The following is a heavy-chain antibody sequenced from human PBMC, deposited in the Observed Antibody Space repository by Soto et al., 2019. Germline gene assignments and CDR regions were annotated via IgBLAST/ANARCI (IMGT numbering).Heavy chain of an antibody. J-gene: IGHJ4*02. D-gene: IGHD3-22*01. V-gene: IGHV3-30*18. CDR3: AKDLGDSSVFDY. CDR1: GFTFSSYG. CDR2: ISYDGSNK. Sequence: GGSLRLSCAASGFTFSSYGVHWVRQAPGKGLEWVAVISYDGSNKYYADSVKGRFTISRDNSKNTLYLQMNSLRAEDTAVYYCAKDLGDSSVFDYWGQGTLVTVSS.